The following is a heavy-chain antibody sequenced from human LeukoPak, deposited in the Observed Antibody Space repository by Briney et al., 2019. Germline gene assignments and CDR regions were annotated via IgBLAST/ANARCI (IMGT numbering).Heavy chain of an antibody. J-gene: IGHJ5*02. D-gene: IGHD3-10*01. CDR1: GGSISSGGYY. Sequence: SQTLSLTCTVSGGSISSGGYYWSWIRRHPGKGLEWIGYIYYSGSTYYNPSLKSRVTISVDTSKNQFSLKLSSVTAADTAVYYCARDFYGSGSYSWFDPWGQGTLVTVSS. V-gene: IGHV4-31*03. CDR3: ARDFYGSGSYSWFDP. CDR2: IYYSGST.